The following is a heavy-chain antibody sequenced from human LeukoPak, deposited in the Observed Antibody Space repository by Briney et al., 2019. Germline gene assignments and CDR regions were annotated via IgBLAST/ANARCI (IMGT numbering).Heavy chain of an antibody. CDR3: PRAQELPSDY. CDR1: GGSISSGGYS. Sequence: SETLSLTCAVSGGSISSGGYSWSWIRQPPGKGLEWIGYIYHSGSTYYNPSLKSRVTISVDRSKNQFSLKLSSVTAADTAVYYCPRAQELPSDYGAQETLVTVSS. V-gene: IGHV4-30-2*01. D-gene: IGHD1-26*01. CDR2: IYHSGST. J-gene: IGHJ4*02.